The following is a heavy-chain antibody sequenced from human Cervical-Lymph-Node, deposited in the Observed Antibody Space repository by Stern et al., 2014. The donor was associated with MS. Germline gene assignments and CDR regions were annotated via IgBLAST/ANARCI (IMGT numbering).Heavy chain of an antibody. CDR2: IIPIFGTA. V-gene: IGHV1-69*01. J-gene: IGHJ6*02. CDR1: GGTFSSYA. D-gene: IGHD3-3*01. Sequence: VQLVESGAEVKKPGSSVKVSCKASGGTFSSYAISWVRQAPGQGLEWMGGIIPIFGTANYAQKCQGRVTITADESTSTAYMELSSLRSEDTAVYYCARDDDFWSGYDAYYYYGMDVWGQGTTVTVSS. CDR3: ARDDDFWSGYDAYYYYGMDV.